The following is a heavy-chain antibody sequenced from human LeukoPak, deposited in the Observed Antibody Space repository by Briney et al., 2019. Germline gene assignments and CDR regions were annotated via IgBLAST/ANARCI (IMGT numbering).Heavy chain of an antibody. D-gene: IGHD1-26*01. J-gene: IGHJ6*02. CDR1: GYTFTSYG. CDR2: ISAYNGNT. CDR3: AREWELLGFYYYYGMDV. Sequence: GASVKVSCKASGYTFTSYGISWVRQAPGQGLEWMGWISAYNGNTNYAQKLQGRVTMTTDTSTSTAYMELRSPRSDDTAVYYCAREWELLGFYYYYGMDVWGQGTTVTVSS. V-gene: IGHV1-18*01.